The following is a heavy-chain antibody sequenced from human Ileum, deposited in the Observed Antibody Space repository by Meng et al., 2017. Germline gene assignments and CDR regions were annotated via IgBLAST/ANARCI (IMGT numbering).Heavy chain of an antibody. D-gene: IGHD7-27*01. V-gene: IGHV4-61*08. CDR1: GGSVRTSDYR. CDR3: ARDHWGSLDY. Sequence: QVRLQESGPGLVRHSETPSLICSVSGGSVRTSDYRWGWIRQPPGKGLEWIGYAGTNYNPSLKSRVTISVDTSKRQFSLKLTSVTAADTAVYYCARDHWGSLDYWGQGILVTVSS. J-gene: IGHJ4*02. CDR2: AGT.